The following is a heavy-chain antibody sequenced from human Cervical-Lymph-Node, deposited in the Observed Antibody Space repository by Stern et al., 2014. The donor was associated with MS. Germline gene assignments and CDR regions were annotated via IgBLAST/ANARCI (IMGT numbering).Heavy chain of an antibody. D-gene: IGHD1-1*01. CDR3: ARSYNWSPFDP. Sequence: QVTLRESGPAMVKPTQTLTLTCTFSGFSLSTSGMRVSWIRQPPGKALEWLARIDWDNTEFYSPSLKTRLTISKDTSRNQVVLVMTNMDPTDTGTYFCARSYNWSPFDPWGQGTLVTVSS. CDR1: GFSLSTSGMR. V-gene: IGHV2-70*04. CDR2: IDWDNTE. J-gene: IGHJ5*02.